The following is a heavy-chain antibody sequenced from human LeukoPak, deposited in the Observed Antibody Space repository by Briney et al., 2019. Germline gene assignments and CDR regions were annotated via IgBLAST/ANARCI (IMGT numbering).Heavy chain of an antibody. CDR3: AREGTTLGYCSSTSCYEGFDY. Sequence: ASVKVSCKASGYTFTGYDINWVRQATGQGLEWMGWMNPNSGNTGYAQKFQGRVTMTRNTSISTAYMELSSLRSEDTAVYYCAREGTTLGYCSSTSCYEGFDYWGQGTLVTVSS. V-gene: IGHV1-8*02. CDR1: GYTFTGYD. D-gene: IGHD2-2*01. CDR2: MNPNSGNT. J-gene: IGHJ4*02.